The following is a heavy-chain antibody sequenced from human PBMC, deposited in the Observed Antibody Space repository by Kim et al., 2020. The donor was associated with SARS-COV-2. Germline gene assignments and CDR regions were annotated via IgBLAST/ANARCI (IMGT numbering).Heavy chain of an antibody. V-gene: IGHV5-10-1*01. D-gene: IGHD2-8*01. Sequence: YRPSFQRHVTIAADKSISTAYLQWRSLKASDTAMYYCARHWVYGRGYFDLWGRGTLVTVSS. J-gene: IGHJ2*01. CDR3: ARHWVYGRGYFDL.